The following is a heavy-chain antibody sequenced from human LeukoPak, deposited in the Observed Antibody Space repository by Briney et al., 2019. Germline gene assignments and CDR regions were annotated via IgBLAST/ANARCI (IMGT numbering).Heavy chain of an antibody. V-gene: IGHV3-48*01. CDR3: ARNVYYGSGSPRLDY. CDR2: MSRSGDII. J-gene: IGHJ4*02. CDR1: GFTFSDYN. D-gene: IGHD3-10*01. Sequence: GGSLRLSCAASGFTFSDYNMNWVRQVPGKGLESVSYMSRSGDIIYYADSVKGRFTISRDNAKNSLYLQMNSLRAEDTAVYYCARNVYYGSGSPRLDYWGQGTLVTVSS.